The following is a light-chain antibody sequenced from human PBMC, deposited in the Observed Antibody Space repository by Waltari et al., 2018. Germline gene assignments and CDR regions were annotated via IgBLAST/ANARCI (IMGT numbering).Light chain of an antibody. J-gene: IGLJ1*01. CDR2: DVS. Sequence: QSALTQPASVSGSPGQSITISCTGTSSDIGASNYVSWYQKNPGKAPKVMIYDVSNRPPGVSSRFSGSKSGNTASLTISGLQAEDEADYYCSSYTSSSTYVFGSGTMVTVL. CDR3: SSYTSSSTYV. V-gene: IGLV2-14*01. CDR1: SSDIGASNY.